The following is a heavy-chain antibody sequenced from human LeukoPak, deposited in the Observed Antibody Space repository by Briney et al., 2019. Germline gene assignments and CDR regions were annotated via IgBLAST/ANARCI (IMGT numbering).Heavy chain of an antibody. V-gene: IGHV3-49*03. J-gene: IGHJ4*02. CDR2: IRSKAYGGTT. CDR1: GFTFGDYA. D-gene: IGHD3-3*01. CDR3: AKTTVYDFWSGQALCFDY. Sequence: GGSLRLSCTASGFTFGDYAMSWFRQAPGKGLEWVGFIRSKAYGGTTEYAASVKGRFTISRDNSKNTLYLQMNSLRAEDTAVYYCAKTTVYDFWSGQALCFDYWGQGTLVTVSS.